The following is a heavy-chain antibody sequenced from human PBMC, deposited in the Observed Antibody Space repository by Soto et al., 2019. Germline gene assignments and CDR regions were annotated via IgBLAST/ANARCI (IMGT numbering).Heavy chain of an antibody. CDR2: LYYSGST. J-gene: IGHJ6*03. Sequence: SETLSLTCTVSGGSISSYYWSWIRQPPGKGLEWIGYLYYSGSTNYNPSLKSRVTISVDTSKNQFSLKLSSVTAADTAVYYCARDNNIGDYYYMDVWGKGTTVTVSS. V-gene: IGHV4-59*01. CDR3: ARDNNIGDYYYMDV. D-gene: IGHD3-10*01. CDR1: GGSISSYY.